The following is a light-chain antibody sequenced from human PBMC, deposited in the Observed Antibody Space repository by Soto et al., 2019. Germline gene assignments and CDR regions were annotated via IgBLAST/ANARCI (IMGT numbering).Light chain of an antibody. CDR2: YIS. Sequence: EIVMTQSTATLSVSPGETASLSCRASQSAGNFLAWYQQKPGQAPRLLIYYISTRATGIPARFSGSGSGTEVTLTINSLQSEDYAVYYCQQHNQSPITFGQGTRLEIK. V-gene: IGKV3D-15*01. CDR1: QSAGNF. J-gene: IGKJ5*01. CDR3: QQHNQSPIT.